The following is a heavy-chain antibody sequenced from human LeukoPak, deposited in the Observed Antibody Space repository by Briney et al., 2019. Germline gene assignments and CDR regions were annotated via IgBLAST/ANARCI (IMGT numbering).Heavy chain of an antibody. V-gene: IGHV1-69*05. D-gene: IGHD3-16*02. Sequence: SVKVSCKASGGTFSSYAISWVRQAPGQGLEWMGGIIHIFGTANYAQKFQGRVTITTDESTSTAYMELSSLRSEDTAVYYCARLRLGELSWFDPWGQGTLDTVSS. CDR2: IIHIFGTA. CDR1: GGTFSSYA. J-gene: IGHJ5*02. CDR3: ARLRLGELSWFDP.